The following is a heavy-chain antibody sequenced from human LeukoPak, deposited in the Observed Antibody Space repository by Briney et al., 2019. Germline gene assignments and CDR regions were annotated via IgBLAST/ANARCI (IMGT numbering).Heavy chain of an antibody. J-gene: IGHJ4*02. D-gene: IGHD3-10*01. CDR1: GFTFDDYA. Sequence: PGRSLRLSCAASGFTFDDYAMHWVRQAPGKGLEWVSGISWNSGSIGYADSVKGRFTISRDNAKNFLYLQMNSLRAEDTALYYCAKDIAYYYGSGSYFDYWGQGTLVTVSS. CDR3: AKDIAYYYGSGSYFDY. CDR2: ISWNSGSI. V-gene: IGHV3-9*01.